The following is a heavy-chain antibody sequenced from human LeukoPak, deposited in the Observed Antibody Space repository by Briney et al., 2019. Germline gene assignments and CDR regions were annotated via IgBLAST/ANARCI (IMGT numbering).Heavy chain of an antibody. J-gene: IGHJ5*02. CDR3: ATRSPGGDNWFDP. V-gene: IGHV3-21*01. D-gene: IGHD3-10*01. CDR1: GFTFSSYS. Sequence: PGGSLRLSCAASGFTFSSYSMNWVRQAPGKGLDWVSSISSSSSYIYYADSVKGRFTISRDNAKNSLYLQMNSLRAEDTAVYYCATRSPGGDNWFDPWGQGTLVTVSS. CDR2: ISSSSSYI.